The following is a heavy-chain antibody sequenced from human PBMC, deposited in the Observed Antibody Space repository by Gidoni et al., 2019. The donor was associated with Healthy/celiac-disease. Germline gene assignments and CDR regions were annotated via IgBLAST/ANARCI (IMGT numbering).Heavy chain of an antibody. CDR1: GGTFSSYA. D-gene: IGHD6-19*01. J-gene: IGHJ4*02. V-gene: IGHV1-69*06. Sequence: SSVKVSCKASGGTFSSYAISWVRQAPGQGLEWMGGIIPIFGTANYAQKFQGRVTITADKSTSTAYMELSSLRSEDTAVYYFARDPSSGWERSRKGFDYWGQGTLVTVSS. CDR3: ARDPSSGWERSRKGFDY. CDR2: IIPIFGTA.